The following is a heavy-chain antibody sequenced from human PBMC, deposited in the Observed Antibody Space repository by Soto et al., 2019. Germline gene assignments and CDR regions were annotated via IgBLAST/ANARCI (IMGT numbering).Heavy chain of an antibody. V-gene: IGHV3-30-3*01. J-gene: IGHJ4*02. CDR2: RSYDGSNK. D-gene: IGHD3-3*01. CDR3: AGDYYDFWSDYSYSPGYFDY. Sequence: QVQLVESGGGVVQPGRSLRLSCAASGFTFSSYAMHWVSQAPGKGLEWVAVRSYDGSNKDYADSVKGRFTISRDNSKNTLYMQMNILRVEDTAVYYCAGDYYDFWSDYSYSPGYFDYWGQGTLVTVSS. CDR1: GFTFSSYA.